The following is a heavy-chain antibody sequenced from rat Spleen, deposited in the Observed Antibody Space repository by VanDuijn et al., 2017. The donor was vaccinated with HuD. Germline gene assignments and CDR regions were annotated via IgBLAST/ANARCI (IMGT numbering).Heavy chain of an antibody. CDR2: INTDGGST. V-gene: IGHV5-58*01. Sequence: EVQLVETGGGLVQPGRSLKLSCVASGFTFSSFWMYWIRQAPGKGLEWVSSINTDGGSTYYSDSVRGRFTISRDNAKNTLYLQMDSLRSEDTATYYCTRDGVAAIYYVMDAWGQGASVTVSS. D-gene: IGHD1-2*01. J-gene: IGHJ4*01. CDR1: GFTFSSFW. CDR3: TRDGVAAIYYVMDA.